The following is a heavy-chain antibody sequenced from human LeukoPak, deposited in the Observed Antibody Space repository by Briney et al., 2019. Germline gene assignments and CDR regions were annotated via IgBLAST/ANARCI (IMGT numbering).Heavy chain of an antibody. CDR2: IKEDGSKK. CDR3: ARGGGLDV. CDR1: GFTFSSHW. Sequence: PGGSLRLSCAASGFTFSSHWMTWVRQAPGKGLEWVANIKEDGSKKNYVDSVKGRFTISRDNAKNSLYLQMSNLRAEDTAVYFYARGGGLDVWGQGATVTVSS. J-gene: IGHJ6*02. V-gene: IGHV3-7*03. D-gene: IGHD3-16*01.